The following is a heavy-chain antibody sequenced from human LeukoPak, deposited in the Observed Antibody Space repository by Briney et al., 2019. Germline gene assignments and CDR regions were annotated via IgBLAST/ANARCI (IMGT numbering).Heavy chain of an antibody. CDR1: GGSISSYY. J-gene: IGHJ4*02. CDR2: IYYSGST. Sequence: SETLSLTCTVSGGSISSYYWSWIRQPPGKGLEWIGYIYYSGSTNYNPSLKSRVTISVDTSKNQFSLKLSSVTPADTAVYYCARGYSSSSEPFDYWGQGTLVTVSS. V-gene: IGHV4-59*01. D-gene: IGHD6-6*01. CDR3: ARGYSSSSEPFDY.